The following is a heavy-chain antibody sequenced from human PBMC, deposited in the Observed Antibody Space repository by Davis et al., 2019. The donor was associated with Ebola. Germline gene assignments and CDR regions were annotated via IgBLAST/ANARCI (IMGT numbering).Heavy chain of an antibody. V-gene: IGHV2-70*11. J-gene: IGHJ4*02. CDR1: GFSLRTSGMC. CDR3: ARMGSRDYFDY. CDR2: IDWDDDK. Sequence: SGPTLVKPTQTLTLTCTFSGFSLRTSGMCVSWIRQPPGKALEWLARIDWDDDKYYSTSLKTMLTISKDTSKNQVVLTMTNMDPVDTATYYCARMGSRDYFDYWGQGTLVAVSS.